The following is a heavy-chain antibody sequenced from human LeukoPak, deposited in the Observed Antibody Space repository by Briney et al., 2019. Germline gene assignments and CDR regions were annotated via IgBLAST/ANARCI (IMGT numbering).Heavy chain of an antibody. CDR1: GYTFTTYS. Sequence: GASVKVSCKASGYTFTTYSIHWVRQAPGQRLEWMGWINAGNGYIKCSQKFQGRVTTTSDTSASTAYMELSSLKSEDTAVYYCARGTYSGYDFGYWGQGTLVTVSS. CDR3: ARGTYSGYDFGY. CDR2: INAGNGYI. J-gene: IGHJ4*02. D-gene: IGHD5-12*01. V-gene: IGHV1-3*01.